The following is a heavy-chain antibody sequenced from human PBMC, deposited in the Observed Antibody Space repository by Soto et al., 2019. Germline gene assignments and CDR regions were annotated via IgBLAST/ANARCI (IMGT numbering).Heavy chain of an antibody. CDR3: ARDSRWYGGGAGYYYFDY. D-gene: IGHD2-21*02. CDR2: IIPIFGTA. J-gene: IGHJ4*02. Sequence: QVQLVQSGAEVKKPGSSVKVSCKASGGTFSSYAISWARQAPGQGLAWMGGIIPIFGTANYAQQFQGRVTITSDESTRTAYMELSSLGSEYTAVDSCARDSRWYGGGAGYYYFDYRGQGTLDIFAS. CDR1: GGTFSSYA. V-gene: IGHV1-69*01.